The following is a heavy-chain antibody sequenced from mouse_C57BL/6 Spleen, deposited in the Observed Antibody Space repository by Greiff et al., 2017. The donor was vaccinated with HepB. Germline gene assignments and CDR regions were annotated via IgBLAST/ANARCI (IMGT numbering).Heavy chain of an antibody. J-gene: IGHJ4*01. CDR2: IYPRDGST. Sequence: VQRVESGPELVKPGASVKLSCKASGYTFTSYDINWVKQRPGQGLEWIGWIYPRDGSTKYNEKFKGKATLTVDTSSSTAYMELHSLTSEDSAVYFCARFYYYGSSYDAMDYWGQGTSVTVSS. CDR3: ARFYYYGSSYDAMDY. V-gene: IGHV1-85*01. CDR1: GYTFTSYD. D-gene: IGHD1-1*01.